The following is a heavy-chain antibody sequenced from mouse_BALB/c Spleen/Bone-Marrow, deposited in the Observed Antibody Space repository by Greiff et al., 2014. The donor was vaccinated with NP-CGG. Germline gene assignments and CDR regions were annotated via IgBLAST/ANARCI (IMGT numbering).Heavy chain of an antibody. CDR3: TIVAY. Sequence: QVQLQQPGAELVRPGTSVTLSCKASGYTSTDYKMHWVKRTPVHGLEWIGLIDPETGGTAYNQKFKGKATLTADKSSSTAYMDLRSLTSEDSAVYYCTIVAYWGQGTLVAVSA. CDR1: GYTSTDYK. CDR2: IDPETGGT. J-gene: IGHJ3*01. V-gene: IGHV1-15*01.